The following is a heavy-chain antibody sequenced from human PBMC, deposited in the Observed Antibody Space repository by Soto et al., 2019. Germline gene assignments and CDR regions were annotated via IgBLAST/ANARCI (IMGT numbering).Heavy chain of an antibody. J-gene: IGHJ4*02. D-gene: IGHD6-25*01. Sequence: GESLKISCKGSGYSFTSYWIGWVRQMPGKGLEWMGIIYPGDSDTRYSPSFQGQVTISADKSSSTAYLQWSSLKASDTAMYYCAVPKDSSGWAFDYWGQGTLGTVSS. CDR1: GYSFTSYW. V-gene: IGHV5-51*01. CDR2: IYPGDSDT. CDR3: AVPKDSSGWAFDY.